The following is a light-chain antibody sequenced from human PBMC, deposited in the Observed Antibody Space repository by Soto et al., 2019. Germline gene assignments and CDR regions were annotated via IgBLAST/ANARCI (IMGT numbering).Light chain of an antibody. CDR2: EVS. J-gene: IGLJ1*01. Sequence: LTQPAAVSGTSGESITISCSGTNSDIGSYNYVSWYLQHPGKAPKLIVFEVSNRPSGISDRFSGSKSGNTAYLTISGLQTEDEAVYCCNSLPSSHTLPSLFGTGPNVTV. V-gene: IGLV2-14*01. CDR3: NSLPSSHTLPSL. CDR1: NSDIGSYNY.